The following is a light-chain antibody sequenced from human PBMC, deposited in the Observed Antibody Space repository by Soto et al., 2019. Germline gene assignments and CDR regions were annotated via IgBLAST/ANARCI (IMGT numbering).Light chain of an antibody. CDR3: QQYGNSPQIT. CDR2: DSS. CDR1: QSVSSY. J-gene: IGKJ5*01. V-gene: IGKV3D-20*01. Sequence: IVLTQSPATLSLSPGERATLSCGASQSVSSYLAWYQQKPGLAPGLVIYDSSIRATGIPDRFSGSGSGTDFTLTISRLEPEDFAMYFCQQYGNSPQITFGQGTRLENK.